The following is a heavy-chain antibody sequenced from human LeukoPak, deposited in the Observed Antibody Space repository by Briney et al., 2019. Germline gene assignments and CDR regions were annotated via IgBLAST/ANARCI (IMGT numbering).Heavy chain of an antibody. CDR1: GYKFNSYG. D-gene: IGHD2-2*01. CDR3: ARGRYDISCPDH. V-gene: IGHV1-18*04. CDR2: ISGYNGNT. J-gene: IGHJ4*02. Sequence: ASVKVSCKASGYKFNSYGIAWVRQAPGQGLEWMGWISGYNGNTNYVQKLQDRVTMTTDTSTTTVYMELRSLRSDDTAVYYCARGRYDISCPDHWGQGTLVTVSS.